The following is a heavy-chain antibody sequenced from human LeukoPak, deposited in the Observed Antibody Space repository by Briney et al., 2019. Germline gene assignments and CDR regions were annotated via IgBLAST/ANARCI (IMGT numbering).Heavy chain of an antibody. CDR1: GFTFSSYA. D-gene: IGHD3-10*01. CDR2: ISYDGSNK. Sequence: PGGSLRLSCAASGFTFSSYAMHWVRQAPGKGLEWVAAISYDGSNKYYADSVKGRFTISRDNSKNTLYLQMNSLRAEDTAGYYCAGDDYGSGTQDYWGQGTLVTVSS. CDR3: AGDDYGSGTQDY. J-gene: IGHJ4*02. V-gene: IGHV3-30-3*01.